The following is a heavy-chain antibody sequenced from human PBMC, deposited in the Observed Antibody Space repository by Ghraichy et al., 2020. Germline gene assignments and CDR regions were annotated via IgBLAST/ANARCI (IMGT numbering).Heavy chain of an antibody. D-gene: IGHD3-10*01. Sequence: SQTLSLTCAVYGGSFSGYYWSWIRQPPGKGLEWIGEINHSGSTNYNPSLKSRVTISVDTSKNQFSLNLSSVTAADTAVYYCARGFGGSGSYRWSHWFDPWGQGTLVTVSS. J-gene: IGHJ5*02. CDR1: GGSFSGYY. CDR3: ARGFGGSGSYRWSHWFDP. V-gene: IGHV4-34*01. CDR2: INHSGST.